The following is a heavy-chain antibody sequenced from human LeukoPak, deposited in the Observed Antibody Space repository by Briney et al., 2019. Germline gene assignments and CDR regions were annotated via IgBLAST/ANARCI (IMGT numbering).Heavy chain of an antibody. Sequence: ASVKVPCKASGYTFSSYDIDWVRQATGQGLEWMGWMNPNTGNTGYAQKFQGRVTMTRNTSISTAYMELSSLRSEDTAVYYCARGRGGGASWYYMDVWGKGTTVTISS. V-gene: IGHV1-8*01. CDR3: ARGRGGGASWYYMDV. CDR1: GYTFSSYD. J-gene: IGHJ6*03. CDR2: MNPNTGNT. D-gene: IGHD3-10*01.